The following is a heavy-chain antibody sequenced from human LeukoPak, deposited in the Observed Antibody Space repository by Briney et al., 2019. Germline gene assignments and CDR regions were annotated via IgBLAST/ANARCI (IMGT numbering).Heavy chain of an antibody. D-gene: IGHD5-12*01. CDR3: ARDFLGGYGYFDC. CDR1: GGSISSGSHY. V-gene: IGHV4-31*03. J-gene: IGHJ4*02. CDR2: IHYSGSP. Sequence: SATLSLTCTVSGGSISSGSHYWSWIRQHPGKGLEWIGYIHYSGSPYYNPSLKSRVTISIDTSKNQFSLKVGSVTAADTAVYYCARDFLGGYGYFDCWGQGNLVTVSS.